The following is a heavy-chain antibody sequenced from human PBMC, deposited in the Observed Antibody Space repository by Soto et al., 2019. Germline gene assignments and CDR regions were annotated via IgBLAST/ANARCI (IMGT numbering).Heavy chain of an antibody. V-gene: IGHV3-23*01. Sequence: EVQLLESGGGLVEPGGSLRLSCAASGFHFSIYAMGWVRQAPGKGLEWVSVISGNGGSTYYPDSVKGRFSISRDISKNTLFLEMNSLRAEDTAIYYCARLGGYSGYDPFDSWGQGTLVTVSS. CDR1: GFHFSIYA. J-gene: IGHJ4*02. CDR2: ISGNGGST. CDR3: ARLGGYSGYDPFDS. D-gene: IGHD5-12*01.